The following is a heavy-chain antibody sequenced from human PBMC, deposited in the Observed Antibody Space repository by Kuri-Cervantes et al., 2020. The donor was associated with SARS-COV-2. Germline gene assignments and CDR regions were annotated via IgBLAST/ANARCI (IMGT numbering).Heavy chain of an antibody. Sequence: GGSLRLSCAASGFTSTNYWMHWVRQAPNKGLVWVSGINLDGSITNYADSVKGRFTISRDNAKNTVFLQMNSLRVEDAALYYCARDLRERPDYWGQGTLVTVSS. V-gene: IGHV3-74*01. CDR2: INLDGSIT. D-gene: IGHD3-16*01. CDR1: GFTSTNYW. J-gene: IGHJ4*02. CDR3: ARDLRERPDY.